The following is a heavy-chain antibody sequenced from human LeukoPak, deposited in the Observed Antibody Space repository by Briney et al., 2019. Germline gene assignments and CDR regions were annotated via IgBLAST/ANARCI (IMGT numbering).Heavy chain of an antibody. J-gene: IGHJ4*02. V-gene: IGHV3-9*03. Sequence: PGRSLRLSCVGSGFIFVDYAMHLVRRAPGKGLEWVAGIDWNSASTGYADSVKGRFTISRDNAKNSLYLHMNSLRVDDMALYYCAKVAHNSWPFYSDSWGQGTLVTVSS. D-gene: IGHD6-13*01. CDR2: IDWNSAST. CDR1: GFIFVDYA. CDR3: AKVAHNSWPFYSDS.